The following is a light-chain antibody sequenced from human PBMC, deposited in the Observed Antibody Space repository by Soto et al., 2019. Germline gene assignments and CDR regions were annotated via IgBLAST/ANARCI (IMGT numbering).Light chain of an antibody. CDR3: SSYTRSNTLYV. CDR2: DVS. Sequence: QSALTQPASVSGSPGQSLTISCTGTSSDVGGYNHVSWYQQHPGKAPKLMIYDVSNRPSGVSNRFSGSKSGDTASLTISGLQAEDEAEYYCSSYTRSNTLYVFGTGTKLTVL. CDR1: SSDVGGYNH. V-gene: IGLV2-14*01. J-gene: IGLJ1*01.